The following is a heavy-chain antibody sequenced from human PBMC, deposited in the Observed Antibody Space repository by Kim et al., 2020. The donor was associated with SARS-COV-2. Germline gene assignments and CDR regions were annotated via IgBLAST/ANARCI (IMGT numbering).Heavy chain of an antibody. D-gene: IGHD3-3*01. CDR2: IYYSGST. Sequence: SETLSLTCTVSGGSISSSSYYWGWIRQPPGKGLEWIGSIYYSGSTYYNPSLKSRVTISVDTSKNQFSLKLSSVTAADTAVYYCARERKGFWSGYSSNWF. CDR1: GGSISSSSYY. J-gene: IGHJ5*01. V-gene: IGHV4-39*07. CDR3: ARERKGFWSGYSSNWF.